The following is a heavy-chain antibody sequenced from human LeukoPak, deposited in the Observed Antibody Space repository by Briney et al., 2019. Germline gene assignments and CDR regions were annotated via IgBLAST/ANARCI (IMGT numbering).Heavy chain of an antibody. CDR1: GFNFGPYW. V-gene: IGHV3-7*01. D-gene: IGHD6-13*01. Sequence: GGSLRLSCAASGFNFGPYWMSWVRQVPGKGLEWVANINGDGTEKFYVNSVKGRFTISRDNAKNSLYLQMNNLRAEDTAVYYCILAAAGPAYWGQGALVTVSS. CDR2: INGDGTEK. CDR3: ILAAAGPAY. J-gene: IGHJ4*02.